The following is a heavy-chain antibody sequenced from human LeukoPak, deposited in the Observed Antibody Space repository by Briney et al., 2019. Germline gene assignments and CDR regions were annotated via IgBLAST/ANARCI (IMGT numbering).Heavy chain of an antibody. CDR1: GGSISSYY. CDR3: ARDKRYSAYDSGDAFDI. V-gene: IGHV4-59*01. CDR2: IYYGGST. J-gene: IGHJ3*02. Sequence: SETLSLTCTVSGGSISSYYWSWIRQPPGKGLEWIGYIYYGGSTNYNPSLKSRVTISGDTSKNQFVLRLSAVTAADTAVYYCARDKRYSAYDSGDAFDIWGQGTMVTVSS. D-gene: IGHD5-12*01.